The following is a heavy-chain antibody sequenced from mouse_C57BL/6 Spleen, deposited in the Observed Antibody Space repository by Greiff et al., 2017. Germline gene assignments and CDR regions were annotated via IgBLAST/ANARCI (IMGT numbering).Heavy chain of an antibody. CDR2: ISSGGSYT. Sequence: EVQLVESWGDLVKPGGSLKLSCAASGFTFSSYGMSWVRQTPDKRLEWVATISSGGSYTYYPDSVKGRFTISRDNAKNTLYLQMSSLMSEDTAMYYCARQVYSNYCDYWGQGTTLTVSS. V-gene: IGHV5-6*01. D-gene: IGHD2-5*01. CDR1: GFTFSSYG. J-gene: IGHJ2*01. CDR3: ARQVYSNYCDY.